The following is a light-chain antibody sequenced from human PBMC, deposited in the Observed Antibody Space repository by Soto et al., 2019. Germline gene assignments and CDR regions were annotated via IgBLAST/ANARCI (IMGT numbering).Light chain of an antibody. CDR3: QQFNNWPPT. V-gene: IGKV3-15*01. CDR2: GAS. CDR1: QSVAGD. Sequence: EIVMTQSPGTLSVSPGERATLSCRASQSVAGDLAWYQQKPGQPPRLLIYGASARATGVPAKFSGSGSGTDFTLTISSLQSEDFAVYYCQQFNNWPPTFGQGTKLEIK. J-gene: IGKJ2*01.